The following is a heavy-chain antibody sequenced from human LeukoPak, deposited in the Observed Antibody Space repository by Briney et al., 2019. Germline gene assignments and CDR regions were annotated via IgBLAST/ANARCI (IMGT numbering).Heavy chain of an antibody. CDR1: GFTFSSYA. Sequence: PGGSLRLSCAASGFTFSSYAMHWVRQAPGKGLEWVAVISYDGSNKYYADSVKGRFTISRDNSKNTLYLQMNSLRAEDTAVYYCARGSMRRGYCSSTSCFRRPFDYWGQGTLVTVSS. CDR3: ARGSMRRGYCSSTSCFRRPFDY. D-gene: IGHD2-2*01. V-gene: IGHV3-30-3*01. J-gene: IGHJ4*02. CDR2: ISYDGSNK.